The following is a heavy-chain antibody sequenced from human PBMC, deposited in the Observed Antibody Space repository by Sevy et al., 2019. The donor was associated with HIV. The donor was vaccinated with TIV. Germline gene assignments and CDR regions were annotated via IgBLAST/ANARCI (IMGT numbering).Heavy chain of an antibody. Sequence: ASVKVSCKASGYTFTSYYMHWVRQAPGQGLEWMGIINPSGGSTSYAQKFQGRVTMTRDTSTSTVYMELSSLRSEDTAGYYCARGKASNYYDSRRDAFDIWGQGTMVTVSS. CDR3: ARGKASNYYDSRRDAFDI. CDR1: GYTFTSYY. D-gene: IGHD3-22*01. V-gene: IGHV1-46*01. J-gene: IGHJ3*02. CDR2: INPSGGST.